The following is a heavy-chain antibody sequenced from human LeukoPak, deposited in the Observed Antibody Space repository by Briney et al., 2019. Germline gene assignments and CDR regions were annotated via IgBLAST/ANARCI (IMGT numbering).Heavy chain of an antibody. D-gene: IGHD6-19*01. Sequence: ASVKVSCKASGGTFSSYAISWVRQAPGQGLEWMGGIIPIFGTANYAQKFQGRVTMTRDTSTSTVYMELSSLRSEDTAVYYCARNAIVAGTLDWGQGTLVTVSS. CDR1: GGTFSSYA. V-gene: IGHV1-69*05. CDR2: IIPIFGTA. J-gene: IGHJ4*02. CDR3: ARNAIVAGTLD.